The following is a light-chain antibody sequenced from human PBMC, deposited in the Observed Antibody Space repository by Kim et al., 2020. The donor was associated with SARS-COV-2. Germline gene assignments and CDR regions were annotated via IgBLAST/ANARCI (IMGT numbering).Light chain of an antibody. J-gene: IGLJ3*02. Sequence: VTISCAGTSANRGANFDVYWYQHRPRAATHLLYVANNSRPAGITGRLSATKSGASASMAITRLQADDEADYYCQSYDSSLRGWVFGGGTQLTVL. CDR3: QSYDSSLRGWV. CDR2: ANN. CDR1: SANRGANFD. V-gene: IGLV1-40*03.